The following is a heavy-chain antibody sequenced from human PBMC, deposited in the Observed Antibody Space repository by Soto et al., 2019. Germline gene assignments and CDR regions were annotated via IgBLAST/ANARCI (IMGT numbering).Heavy chain of an antibody. Sequence: ASVKVSCKASGYTFTSYAMHWVRQAPGQRLEWMGWINAGNGNTKYSQKFQGRVTITRDTSASTAYMELSSLRSEDTAVYYCAGVVVVAANNAFDSCGQGTMVTV. J-gene: IGHJ3*02. D-gene: IGHD2-15*01. V-gene: IGHV1-3*01. CDR1: GYTFTSYA. CDR2: INAGNGNT. CDR3: AGVVVVAANNAFDS.